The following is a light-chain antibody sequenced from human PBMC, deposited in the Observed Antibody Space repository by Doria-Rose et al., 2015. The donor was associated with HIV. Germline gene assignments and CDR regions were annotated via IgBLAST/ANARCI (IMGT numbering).Light chain of an antibody. CDR1: QRFSSTY. CDR3: HQYGTSWT. Sequence: TQSPGTLSLSPGERATLSCRASQRFSSTYLACYQRKPGQSPSPLIYDGSIRATGIPDRFSASGSVTDFTRTINRLEPEDFALYYCHQYGTSWTFGQRTKVEI. CDR2: DGS. V-gene: IGKV3-20*01. J-gene: IGKJ1*01.